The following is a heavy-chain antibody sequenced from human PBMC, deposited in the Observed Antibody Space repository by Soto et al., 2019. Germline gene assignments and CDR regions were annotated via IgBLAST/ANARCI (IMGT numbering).Heavy chain of an antibody. J-gene: IGHJ3*02. CDR2: IYQSGST. CDR1: GGSLSSSAYS. V-gene: IGHV4-30-2*01. Sequence: PSETLSLTCAVSGGSLSSSAYSWSWIRQPPGKGLEWIGFIYQSGSTYYNPSLKSRVTMSLDRPKNQFSLKLSSVTAADTAVYYCARELLFYYSAGFSCDDVFDIWGQGTMVSVS. D-gene: IGHD3-10*01. CDR3: ARELLFYYSAGFSCDDVFDI.